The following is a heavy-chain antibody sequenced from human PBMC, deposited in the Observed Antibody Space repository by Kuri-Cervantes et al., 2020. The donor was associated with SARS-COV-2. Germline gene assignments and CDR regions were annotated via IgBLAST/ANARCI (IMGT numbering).Heavy chain of an antibody. CDR2: INHSGST. Sequence: SQTLSLTCAVYGGSFSGYYWSWIRQPPGKGLEWIGEINHSGSTYYNPSLKSRVTISVDTSKNQFSLKLSSVTAADTAVYYCARVHLKRITIFGVVTPSYGMDVWGQGTTVTVSS. V-gene: IGHV4-34*09. CDR3: ARVHLKRITIFGVVTPSYGMDV. D-gene: IGHD3-3*01. J-gene: IGHJ6*02. CDR1: GGSFSGYY.